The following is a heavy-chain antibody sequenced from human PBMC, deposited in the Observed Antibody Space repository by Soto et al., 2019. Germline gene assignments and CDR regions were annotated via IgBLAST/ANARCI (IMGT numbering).Heavy chain of an antibody. CDR3: AKDIVEGESSSRYLDSFDI. J-gene: IGHJ3*02. Sequence: EVQLVASGGGLVHPGRSLRLSCAASGFTFDDYAMHWVRQAPGKGLEWVSGISWNSGSICYADSVKGRFTISRDNTKNALYMQMNSLRAEDTALYYCAKDIVEGESSSRYLDSFDIWGQGTMVTVSS. D-gene: IGHD6-13*01. CDR1: GFTFDDYA. V-gene: IGHV3-9*01. CDR2: ISWNSGSI.